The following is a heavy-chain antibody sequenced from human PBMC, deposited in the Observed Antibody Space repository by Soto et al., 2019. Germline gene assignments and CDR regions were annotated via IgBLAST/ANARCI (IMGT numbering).Heavy chain of an antibody. CDR1: GYTFTNYE. D-gene: IGHD3-10*01. CDR3: ARMAASGSLNWFDP. J-gene: IGHJ5*02. Sequence: QVQLVQSGAEVKKPGASVKVSCKASGYTFTNYEINWVRQATGQGLEWMGWMNPGSGNTGYAHKFQGRVTMTRNISISTAYMELSRQGSDDTAIYYCARMAASGSLNWFDPWGQGTLVTVSS. V-gene: IGHV1-8*01. CDR2: MNPGSGNT.